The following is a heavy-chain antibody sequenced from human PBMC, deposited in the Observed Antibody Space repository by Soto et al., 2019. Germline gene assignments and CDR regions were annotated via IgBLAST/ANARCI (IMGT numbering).Heavy chain of an antibody. CDR1: GFTFCSYA. CDR2: FSGSGGST. Sequence: GGSLRLSCAASGFTFCSYAMSWVRQAPGKGLEWVSAFSGSGGSTYYADPVRGRSSISRDSSRNSLHLQMNSPTAKDTAAYSSAKALLSGYDPEGSLYYYGVVVWGLGTPVTSSS. V-gene: IGHV3-23*01. CDR3: AKALLSGYDPEGSLYYYGVVV. J-gene: IGHJ6*02. D-gene: IGHD5-12*01.